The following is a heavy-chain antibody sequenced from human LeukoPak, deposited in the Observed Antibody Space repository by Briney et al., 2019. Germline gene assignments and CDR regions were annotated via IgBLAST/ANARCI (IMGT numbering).Heavy chain of an antibody. CDR2: ISSSSSYI. Sequence: GGSLRLSCAASGFTFSSYSMNWVRQAPGKGLEWVSSISSSSSYIYYADSVKGRFTISRDNAKNSLYLQMNSLRAEDTAVYYCARDRTMRGTLPEGSFEIWGQGTMVTVSS. J-gene: IGHJ3*02. V-gene: IGHV3-21*01. CDR3: ARDRTMRGTLPEGSFEI. D-gene: IGHD2-2*01. CDR1: GFTFSSYS.